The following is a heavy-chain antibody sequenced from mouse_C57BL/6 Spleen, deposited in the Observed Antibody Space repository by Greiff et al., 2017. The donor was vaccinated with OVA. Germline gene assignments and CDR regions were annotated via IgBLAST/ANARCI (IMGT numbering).Heavy chain of an antibody. CDR3: ARGGITTVVAFDY. D-gene: IGHD1-1*01. J-gene: IGHJ2*01. CDR2: IDPNSGGT. V-gene: IGHV1-72*01. CDR1: GYTFTSYW. Sequence: QVQLQQPGAELVKPGASVKLSCKASGYTFTSYWMHWVKQRPGQGLEWIGRIDPNSGGTKYNEKFKSKATLTVDKPSSTAYMQLSSLTSEDSAVYYCARGGITTVVAFDYWGKGTTLTVSS.